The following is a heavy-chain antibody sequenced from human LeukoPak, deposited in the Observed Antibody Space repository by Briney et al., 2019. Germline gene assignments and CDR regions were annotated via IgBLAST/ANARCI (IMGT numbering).Heavy chain of an antibody. J-gene: IGHJ5*01. D-gene: IGHD1-26*01. CDR1: GYAFTGSY. CDR3: ARDESGSYTS. Sequence: ASVKVSCKASGYAFTGSYMHWVRQAPGQGLEWMGLINPNSGGTNYAQKFQGRVTMTRDTSISTAYMELNRLISDDTAIYYCARDESGSYTSWGQGTLATVSS. V-gene: IGHV1-2*02. CDR2: INPNSGGT.